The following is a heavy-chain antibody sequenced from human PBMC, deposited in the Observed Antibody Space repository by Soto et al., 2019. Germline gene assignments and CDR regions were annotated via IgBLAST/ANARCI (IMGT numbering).Heavy chain of an antibody. Sequence: QMQLQESGPGLVKPSETLSLTCAVSGGSISNDNYYWGWIRQPPGKGLEWIGTIYHSGSTYYNPSLKSRVTISVDTSKNHFSLNLSSMTAADTAVYYCARQLQGYSTTWTPCYMDVWGKGTTVTVSS. J-gene: IGHJ6*03. D-gene: IGHD6-13*01. CDR3: ARQLQGYSTTWTPCYMDV. CDR2: IYHSGST. V-gene: IGHV4-39*01. CDR1: GGSISNDNYY.